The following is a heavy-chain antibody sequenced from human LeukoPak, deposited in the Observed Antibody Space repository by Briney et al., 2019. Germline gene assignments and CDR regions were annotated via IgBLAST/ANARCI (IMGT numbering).Heavy chain of an antibody. V-gene: IGHV3-7*01. CDR1: GFTFSSYW. Sequence: PGGSQRLSCAASGFTFSSYWMSWVRQAPGKGLEWGADIKQDGSEKNYVDSVKGRFTISRDNAKNSLYLQMNSLRAEDTAVYYCARAIGIWSGYSYWGQGTLVTVSS. CDR2: IKQDGSEK. CDR3: ARAIGIWSGYSY. D-gene: IGHD3-3*01. J-gene: IGHJ4*02.